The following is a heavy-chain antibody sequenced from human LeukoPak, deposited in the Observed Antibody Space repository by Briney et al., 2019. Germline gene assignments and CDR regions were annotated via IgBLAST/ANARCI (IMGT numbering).Heavy chain of an antibody. CDR2: IYYSGST. J-gene: IGHJ4*02. CDR1: GGSISSYY. Sequence: SETLSLTCTVSGGSISSYYWSWIRQPPGKGLEWIGYIYYSGSTNYNPSLKSRVTISVDTSKNQFSLKLSSVTAADTAVYYCARAIMAGYFDWLFFGYWGQGTLVTVSS. CDR3: ARAIMAGYFDWLFFGY. V-gene: IGHV4-59*01. D-gene: IGHD3-9*01.